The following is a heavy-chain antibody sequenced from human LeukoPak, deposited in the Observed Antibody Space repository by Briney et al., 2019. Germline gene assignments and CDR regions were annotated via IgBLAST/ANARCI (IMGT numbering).Heavy chain of an antibody. CDR2: ISAYNGNT. J-gene: IGHJ4*02. V-gene: IGHV1-18*01. CDR3: ARDSSGYSYGILYFDY. D-gene: IGHD5-18*01. CDR1: GYTFTSYG. Sequence: GASVKVSCKASGYTFTSYGISWVRQAPGQGLEWMGWISAYNGNTNYAQKLQGRVTMTTDTSTSTAYMELRSLRSDDTAVYYCARDSSGYSYGILYFDYWGQGTLVTVSS.